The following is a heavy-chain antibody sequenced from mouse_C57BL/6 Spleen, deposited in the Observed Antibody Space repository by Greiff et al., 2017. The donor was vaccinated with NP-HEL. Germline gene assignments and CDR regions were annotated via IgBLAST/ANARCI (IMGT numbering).Heavy chain of an antibody. CDR1: GYTFTSYW. D-gene: IGHD1-1*01. V-gene: IGHV1-64*01. Sequence: QVQLQQPGAELVKPGASVKLSCKASGYTFTSYWMHWVKQRPGQGLEWIGMIHPNSGSTNYNEKFKSKDTLTVDKSSSTAYMQLSSLTSEDSAVYYCARRDYGSSPFDYWGQGTTLTVSS. J-gene: IGHJ2*01. CDR2: IHPNSGST. CDR3: ARRDYGSSPFDY.